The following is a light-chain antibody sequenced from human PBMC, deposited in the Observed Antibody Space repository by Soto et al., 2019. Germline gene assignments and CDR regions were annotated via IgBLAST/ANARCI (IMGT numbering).Light chain of an antibody. V-gene: IGKV3-15*01. CDR3: QQYTKWPR. CDR1: QSVSSN. J-gene: IGKJ3*01. CDR2: TAS. Sequence: EIVMTQSPATLSVSPGERATLSCRASQSVSSNLAWYQQKPGQAPRLLIYTASTRATGIPARFSGGGSGTEFTLTISSLQSEDFALYYCQQYTKWPRFGPGTKVDIK.